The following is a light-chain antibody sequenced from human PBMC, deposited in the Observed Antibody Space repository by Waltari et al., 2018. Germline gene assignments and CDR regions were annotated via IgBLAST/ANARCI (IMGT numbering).Light chain of an antibody. CDR1: PVPFPTASS. V-gene: IGLV8-61*01. J-gene: IGLJ3*02. Sequence: TVVTQEPSFSVSPGRTVTLICGFRPVPFPTASSPRRYPPTPGQAPRMLIHSTTTPSSGVPDRFSCSILGNKAALTITGAQAEDESDYYCALYMGNGISVFGGGTRLTVL. CDR3: ALYMGNGISV. CDR2: STT.